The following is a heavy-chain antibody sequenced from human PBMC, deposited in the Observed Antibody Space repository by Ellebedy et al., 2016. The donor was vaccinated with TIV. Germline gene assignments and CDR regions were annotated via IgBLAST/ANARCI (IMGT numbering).Heavy chain of an antibody. V-gene: IGHV3-23*01. Sequence: GESLKISCAASGFTFSSYAMSWVRQAPGKGLEWVSTISDSGANTYFPDSVKGRFTISRDNGKISLYLQMNSLTAEDTAVYYCATGAYDIWGQGTMVMVSS. CDR2: ISDSGANT. CDR3: ATGAYDI. J-gene: IGHJ3*02. CDR1: GFTFSSYA.